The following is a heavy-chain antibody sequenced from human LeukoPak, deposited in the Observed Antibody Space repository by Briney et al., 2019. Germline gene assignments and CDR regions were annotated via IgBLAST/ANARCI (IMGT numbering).Heavy chain of an antibody. Sequence: GGSLRLSCAASGFTFSSYGMHWVRQAPGKGLEWVAVISYDGSNKYYADSVKGRFTISRDNSKNTLYLQMNSLRAEDTAVYYCANSVRHTRYLVDYWGQGTLVTVSS. D-gene: IGHD2-2*02. J-gene: IGHJ4*02. CDR1: GFTFSSYG. CDR3: ANSVRHTRYLVDY. V-gene: IGHV3-30*18. CDR2: ISYDGSNK.